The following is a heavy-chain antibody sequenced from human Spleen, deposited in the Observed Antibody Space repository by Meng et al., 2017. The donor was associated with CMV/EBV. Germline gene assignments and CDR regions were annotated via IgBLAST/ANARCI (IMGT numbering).Heavy chain of an antibody. CDR2: IIPIFNTA. Sequence: SVKVSCKASGGTFNSYTINWVRQAPGQGLEWVGGIIPIFNTANFAQKFQGRVTITADKSTSTAYMELSSLRSEDTAVYYCARGGLGYFAARQSGGWFDPWGQGTLVTVSS. CDR1: GGTFNSYT. V-gene: IGHV1-69*06. CDR3: ARGGLGYFAARQSGGWFDP. J-gene: IGHJ5*02. D-gene: IGHD6-6*01.